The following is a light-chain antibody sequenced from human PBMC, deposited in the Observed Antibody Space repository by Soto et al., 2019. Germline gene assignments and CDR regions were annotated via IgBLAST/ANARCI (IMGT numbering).Light chain of an antibody. Sequence: DIQLTQTRYTLSASVGDKVTITCRASQTSSRWLAWYQQKPGRAPKLLIYDASTLESGVPSRFSGSGSETEFTLTISRLQPDDFATYFCHSRAFGQGTRLEI. CDR1: QTSSRW. CDR3: HSRA. CDR2: DAS. J-gene: IGKJ5*01. V-gene: IGKV1-5*01.